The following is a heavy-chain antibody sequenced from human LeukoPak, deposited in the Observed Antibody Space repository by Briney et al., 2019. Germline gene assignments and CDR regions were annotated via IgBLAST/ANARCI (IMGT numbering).Heavy chain of an antibody. CDR2: IYYSGST. D-gene: IGHD2-21*01. CDR1: GGSISSSSYY. J-gene: IGHJ3*02. V-gene: IGHV4-39*07. Sequence: SETLSPTCTVSGGSISSSSYYWGWIRQPPGKGLEWIGNIYYSGSTYYNPSLKSRVTISVDTSKNQFSLKLNSVTAADTAVYYCARVPDSDAFDIWGLGTMVTVSS. CDR3: ARVPDSDAFDI.